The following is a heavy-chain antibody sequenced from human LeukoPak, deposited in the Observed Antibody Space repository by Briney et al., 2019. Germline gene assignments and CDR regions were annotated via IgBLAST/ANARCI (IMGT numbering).Heavy chain of an antibody. CDR1: GFTFSSYA. Sequence: PGGSLRPSCAASGFTFSSYAMSWVRQTPGKGLEWVSAISGGGGSTYYADSVKGRFTISRDNSKNTLYLQMSSLRAEDTAVYYCAKGLIPGYWGQGTLVTVSS. D-gene: IGHD2-21*01. CDR3: AKGLIPGY. J-gene: IGHJ4*02. V-gene: IGHV3-23*01. CDR2: ISGGGGST.